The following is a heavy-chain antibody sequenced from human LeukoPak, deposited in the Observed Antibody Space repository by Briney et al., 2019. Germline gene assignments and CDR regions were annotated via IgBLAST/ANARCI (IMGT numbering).Heavy chain of an antibody. CDR2: IYTSGST. Sequence: SETLSLTCTVSGGSISSYYWSWIRQPPGKGLEWIGYIYTSGSTNYNPSLKSRVTISVDTSKNQFSLKLSSVTAADTAVYYCASAGYSGRDAFDIWGQGTMVTVSS. J-gene: IGHJ3*02. CDR1: GGSISSYY. CDR3: ASAGYSGRDAFDI. V-gene: IGHV4-4*09. D-gene: IGHD5-12*01.